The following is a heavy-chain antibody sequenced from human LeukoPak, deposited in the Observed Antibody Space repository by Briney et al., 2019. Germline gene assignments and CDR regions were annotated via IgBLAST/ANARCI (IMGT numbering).Heavy chain of an antibody. CDR2: ISYDGSNK. J-gene: IGHJ4*02. D-gene: IGHD5/OR15-5a*01. Sequence: PGGSLRLSCAASGFTFSSYGMHWVRQAPGKGLEWVAVISYDGSNKYYADSVKGRFTISRDNSKNTLYLQMNSLRAEDTAVYYCAKDLRAGDYGDYWGQGTLVTVSS. V-gene: IGHV3-30*18. CDR3: AKDLRAGDYGDY. CDR1: GFTFSSYG.